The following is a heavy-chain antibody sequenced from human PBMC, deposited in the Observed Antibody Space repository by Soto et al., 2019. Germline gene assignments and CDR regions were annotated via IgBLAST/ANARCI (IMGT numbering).Heavy chain of an antibody. CDR3: ATSVTVAGSRY. Sequence: SETLSLTCSVSCGSISSNNWWSWVRQPPGKGLEWVGEIYHSGNINYNPSLKSRVTISLDKSKNQFSLKLDSVTAADTAVYYCATSVTVAGSRYWGQGTLVTVSS. CDR2: IYHSGNI. V-gene: IGHV4-4*02. D-gene: IGHD6-19*01. J-gene: IGHJ4*02. CDR1: CGSISSNNW.